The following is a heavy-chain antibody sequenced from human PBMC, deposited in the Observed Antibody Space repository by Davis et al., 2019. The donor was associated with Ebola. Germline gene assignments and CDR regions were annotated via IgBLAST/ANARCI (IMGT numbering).Heavy chain of an antibody. D-gene: IGHD2-15*01. V-gene: IGHV1-18*01. CDR2: ISAYNGNT. J-gene: IGHJ4*02. Sequence: ASVKVSCKASGYTFTSYGISWVRQAPGQGLEWMGWISAYNGNTNYAQKLQGRVTMTTDTSTSTAYMELRSLRSDDTAVYYCARGLCSGGSCYLGFDYWGQGTLVTVSS. CDR3: ARGLCSGGSCYLGFDY. CDR1: GYTFTSYG.